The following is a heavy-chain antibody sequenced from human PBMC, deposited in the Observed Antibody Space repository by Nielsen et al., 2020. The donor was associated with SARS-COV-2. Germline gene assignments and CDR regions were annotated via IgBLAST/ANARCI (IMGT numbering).Heavy chain of an antibody. CDR1: GGSLSSRNYY. J-gene: IGHJ3*02. Sequence: GSLRLSCTVSGGSLSSRNYYWGWIRQPPGKGLEWIGTIYYSGSVSYNPSLRSRVTISVDTSKKHFSLKLTSVTAADTAVYFCARGDIAVVPAAMFRGDDAFDIWGQGAMVRVSS. CDR2: IYYSGSV. V-gene: IGHV4-39*02. CDR3: ARGDIAVVPAAMFRGDDAFDI. D-gene: IGHD2-2*01.